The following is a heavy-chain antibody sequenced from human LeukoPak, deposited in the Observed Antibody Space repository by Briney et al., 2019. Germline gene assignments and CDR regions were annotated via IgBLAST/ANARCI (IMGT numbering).Heavy chain of an antibody. D-gene: IGHD6-13*01. CDR2: ISWNSNTI. CDR1: GFTFDDYA. Sequence: GGSLRLSGAASGFTFDDYAMNWVRQAPGKGLEWVSGISWNSNTIGYVDSVNGLFTISRDNAKYSLYLQMNSLRAEDMALYYCAKSPSIAAADFDSWGQRTLVTVSS. V-gene: IGHV3-9*03. CDR3: AKSPSIAAADFDS. J-gene: IGHJ4*02.